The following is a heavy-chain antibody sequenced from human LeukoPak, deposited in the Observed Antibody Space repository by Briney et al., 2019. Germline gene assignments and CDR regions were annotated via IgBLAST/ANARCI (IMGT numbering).Heavy chain of an antibody. D-gene: IGHD3-22*01. CDR1: GFTFSSYE. J-gene: IGHJ4*02. CDR2: ISSGGDTT. CDR3: ARDNYDTGGYYFD. Sequence: PGGSLRLSCAASGFTFSSYEMNWVRQAPGKGLDWVSYISSGGDTTYYADSVKGRFTISRDNAKNSLYLQMNSLRAEDTAVYYCARDNYDTGGYYFDWGQGPLVTVSS. V-gene: IGHV3-48*03.